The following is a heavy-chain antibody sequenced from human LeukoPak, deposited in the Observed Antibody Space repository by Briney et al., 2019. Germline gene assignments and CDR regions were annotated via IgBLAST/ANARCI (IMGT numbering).Heavy chain of an antibody. CDR1: GYTFTIYA. J-gene: IGHJ5*02. V-gene: IGHV1-3*01. Sequence: GASVKVSCKASGYTFTIYAMHWVRQAPGQRLEWMGWINAGNGNTKYSQKFQGRVTITRDTSASTAYMELSSLRSEDTAVYYCARPSGSYFMWFDPWGQGTLVTVPS. CDR3: ARPSGSYFMWFDP. D-gene: IGHD1-26*01. CDR2: INAGNGNT.